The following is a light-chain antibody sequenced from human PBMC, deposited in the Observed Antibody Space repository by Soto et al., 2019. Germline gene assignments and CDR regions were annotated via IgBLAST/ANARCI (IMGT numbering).Light chain of an antibody. CDR1: QSISSY. J-gene: IGKJ2*02. CDR2: AAS. Sequence: DIQMTQSPFSLSSSVGDRVTITCRASQSISSYLNWYQQKPGKAPKLLIYAASSLQSGVPSRFSGGGSGTHFTFTISSLQAEDLATYYCQQYDILHRTFGQGTKVDIK. CDR3: QQYDILHRT. V-gene: IGKV1-39*01.